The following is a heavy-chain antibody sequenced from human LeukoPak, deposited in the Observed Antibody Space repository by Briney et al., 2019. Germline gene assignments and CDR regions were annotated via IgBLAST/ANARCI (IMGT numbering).Heavy chain of an antibody. CDR1: GGSFSGDY. CDR2: INHSGTT. CDR3: ARHLTFRYYGSGSYNWFDP. V-gene: IGHV4-34*01. Sequence: NSSETLSLTCAVYGGSFSGDYWSWIRQPPGKGLEWIGEINHSGTTNYSPSLKSRVTMSLDTSKNHFSLKLSSVTAADTAVYFCARHLTFRYYGSGSYNWFDPWGQGTLVTVSS. D-gene: IGHD3-10*01. J-gene: IGHJ5*02.